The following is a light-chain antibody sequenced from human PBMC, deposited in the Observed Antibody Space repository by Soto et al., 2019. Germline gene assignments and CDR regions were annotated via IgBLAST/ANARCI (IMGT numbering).Light chain of an antibody. V-gene: IGLV2-11*01. CDR2: DIT. CDR3: CSYAGIYSYV. Sequence: QSALTQPRSVSGSPGQSVTISCTGTSSDVGRFECVSWYQQHPGEAPKVVVYDITKWPSGVPDRFSGSKSGNTASLTISGLQAEDEADYYCCSYAGIYSYVFXTGTKVTVL. J-gene: IGLJ1*01. CDR1: SSDVGRFEC.